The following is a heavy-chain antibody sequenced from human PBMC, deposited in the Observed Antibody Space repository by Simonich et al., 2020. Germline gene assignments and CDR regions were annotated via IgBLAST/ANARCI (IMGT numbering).Heavy chain of an antibody. V-gene: IGHV3-30*07. J-gene: IGHJ4*02. Sequence: QVQLVESGGGVVQPGRSLRLSCAASGFTFSSYAMHWVRQDPGKGLGWVAVISYDGSKKYYADSVKCRFTISRDNSKNTLYLQMNSLRAEDTAVYYCARDGERYCGGDCYSYFDYWGQGTLVTVSS. CDR3: ARDGERYCGGDCYSYFDY. D-gene: IGHD2-21*02. CDR2: ISYDGSKK. CDR1: GFTFSSYA.